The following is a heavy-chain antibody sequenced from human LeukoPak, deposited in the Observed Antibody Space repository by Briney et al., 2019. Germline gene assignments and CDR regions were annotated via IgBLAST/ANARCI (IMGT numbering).Heavy chain of an antibody. Sequence: GGSLRLSCAASGFTFSSYCMNWVRQAPGKGLEWVATIKQDGRDKYYVDSVKGRFTISRDDAKNSLYLQMNSLRVEDTAVYHCVRYFTAVAPTLRLDYWGQGTLVTVSS. D-gene: IGHD6-19*01. J-gene: IGHJ4*02. CDR2: IKQDGRDK. CDR1: GFTFSSYC. V-gene: IGHV3-7*03. CDR3: VRYFTAVAPTLRLDY.